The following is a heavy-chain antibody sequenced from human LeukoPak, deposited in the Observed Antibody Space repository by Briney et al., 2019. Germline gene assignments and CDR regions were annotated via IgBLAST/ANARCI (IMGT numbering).Heavy chain of an antibody. D-gene: IGHD6-13*01. V-gene: IGHV3-30-3*01. CDR3: ARGSSSWYFDY. CDR2: ISFDGSDR. Sequence: PGGSLRLSCVASGFTFSRYAVHWVRQAPGKGLEWVAVISFDGSDRYYADSVKGRFTISRDNSKNMLYLQMNSLRAEDTAVYYCARGSSSWYFDYWGQGTLVTVSS. CDR1: GFTFSRYA. J-gene: IGHJ4*02.